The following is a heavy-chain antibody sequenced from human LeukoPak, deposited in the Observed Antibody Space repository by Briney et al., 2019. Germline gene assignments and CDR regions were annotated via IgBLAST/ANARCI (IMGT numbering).Heavy chain of an antibody. J-gene: IGHJ6*03. V-gene: IGHV1-46*01. D-gene: IGHD1-7*01. Sequence: ASVKVSCKASGYTFTSHYMHWVRQAPAQGREWMGIIDPSGGSTSYAQKFQGRVTMTRDTSTSTVYMKLSSLRSEDTAVYYCARDLSPQLELRDPYYYYMDVWGKGTTVTVSS. CDR1: GYTFTSHY. CDR3: ARDLSPQLELRDPYYYYMDV. CDR2: IDPSGGST.